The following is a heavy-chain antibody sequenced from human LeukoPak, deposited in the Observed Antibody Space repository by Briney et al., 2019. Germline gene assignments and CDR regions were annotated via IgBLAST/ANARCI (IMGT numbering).Heavy chain of an antibody. J-gene: IGHJ6*02. D-gene: IGHD3-3*01. CDR2: INPNSGGT. CDR1: GYTFTGYH. CDR3: ARDQDITIFGVVITTYYYYGMDV. Sequence: ASVKVSCKASGYTFTGYHMHWVRQAPGQGLEWMGRINPNSGGTNYAQKFQGRVTMTRDTSISTAYMELSRLRSDDTAVYYCARDQDITIFGVVITTYYYYGMDVWGQGTTVTVSS. V-gene: IGHV1-2*06.